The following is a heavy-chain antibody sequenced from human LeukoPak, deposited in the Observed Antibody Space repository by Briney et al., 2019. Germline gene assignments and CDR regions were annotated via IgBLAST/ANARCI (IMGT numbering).Heavy chain of an antibody. CDR2: INPNSGGT. V-gene: IGHV1-2*02. D-gene: IGHD2-2*01. Sequence: ASVKVSCKASGYTFTGYYMNWVRQAPGQGLEWMGWINPNSGGTNYAQKFQGRVTMTRDTAIGTAYMELSRLRSDDTAVYYCARARFDLGPPAMGRHNFFDPWGQGTLVTVSS. CDR3: ARARFDLGPPAMGRHNFFDP. J-gene: IGHJ5*02. CDR1: GYTFTGYY.